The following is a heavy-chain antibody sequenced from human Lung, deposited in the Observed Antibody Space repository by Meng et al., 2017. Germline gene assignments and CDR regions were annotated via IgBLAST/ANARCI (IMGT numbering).Heavy chain of an antibody. Sequence: VQLQETAPRLVQPSGTLSLACAVSGDSITRTQWWSWLRQTPGKGLEWIGEISHSGSTVYRPSLQGRVSISLDKSNNEFSLKLTSVTAADTAVYYCARETLRELGLFHYWGQGILVTVSS. D-gene: IGHD1-7*01. CDR3: ARETLRELGLFHY. CDR1: GDSITRTQW. J-gene: IGHJ4*02. V-gene: IGHV4-4*02. CDR2: ISHSGST.